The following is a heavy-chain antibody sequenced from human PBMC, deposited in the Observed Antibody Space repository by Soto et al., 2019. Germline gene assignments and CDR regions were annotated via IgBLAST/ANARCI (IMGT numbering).Heavy chain of an antibody. D-gene: IGHD4-17*01. V-gene: IGHV1-69*01. J-gene: IGHJ6*01. CDR3: ASPPTTGNSYYYGMXX. CDR1: XGTFSSYA. CDR2: IIPIFGTA. Sequence: XKASXGTFSSYASSWVRQAPGQGLEWMGGIIPIFGTANYAQKFQGRVTITADESTSTAYMDLSSLRSEDTAVYYCASPPTTGNSYYYGMXXXXXXTTVTVSP.